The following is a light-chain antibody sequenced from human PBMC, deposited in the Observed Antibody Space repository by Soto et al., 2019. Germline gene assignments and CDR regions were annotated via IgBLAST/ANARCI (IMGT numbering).Light chain of an antibody. CDR2: EVS. CDR3: SSYTSSSPHV. CDR1: SSDVGGYNY. V-gene: IGLV2-14*01. Sequence: QSVLTQPASVSGSPGQSITISCTGTSSDVGGYNYVSWYQQHPGKAPKLMIYEVSNRPSGVSNRFSGSKSGNTASLTISGLQAEEEADYYCSSYTSSSPHVFGTGTKVTVL. J-gene: IGLJ1*01.